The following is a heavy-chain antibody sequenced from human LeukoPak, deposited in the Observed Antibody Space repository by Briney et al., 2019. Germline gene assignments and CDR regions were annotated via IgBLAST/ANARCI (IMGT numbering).Heavy chain of an antibody. D-gene: IGHD4-17*01. Sequence: PSETLSLTCTVSGGSVRSSYWSWFRQPPGRGLEWIGFITYSGDAKYNPSLKSRVTISIDTSKNQFSLKLSSVAAADTAVYFCARGVYGAYFDYWGQGTLVTVSS. CDR3: ARGVYGAYFDY. CDR2: ITYSGDA. J-gene: IGHJ4*02. CDR1: GGSVRSSY. V-gene: IGHV4-59*02.